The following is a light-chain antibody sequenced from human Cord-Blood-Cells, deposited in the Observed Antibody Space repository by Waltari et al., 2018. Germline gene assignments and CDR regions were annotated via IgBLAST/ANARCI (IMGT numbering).Light chain of an antibody. J-gene: IGKJ1*01. CDR1: QSVSSSY. Sequence: EIVLTQSPGTLSLSPGESTTLSCSACQSVSSSYLDWYQQKPGQAPRLLIYGASSRATGIPDRFSGSGSGTDFTLTISSLEPEDFAVYYCQQYDSSPRTFGQGTKVEIK. V-gene: IGKV3-20*01. CDR3: QQYDSSPRT. CDR2: GAS.